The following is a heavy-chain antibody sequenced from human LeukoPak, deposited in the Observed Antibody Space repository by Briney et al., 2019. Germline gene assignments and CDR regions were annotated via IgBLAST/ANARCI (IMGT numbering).Heavy chain of an antibody. V-gene: IGHV1-69*05. J-gene: IGHJ6*03. CDR3: ASSRYCSGGSCYDYMDV. Sequence: SVKVSCKASGGTFNSYGISWVRQAPGQGLEWMGGMIPIFGKANYAQKFQGRVTITTDESTSTAYMELSSLRSEDTAVYYCASSRYCSGGSCYDYMDVWGKGTTVTVSS. D-gene: IGHD2-15*01. CDR1: GGTFNSYG. CDR2: MIPIFGKA.